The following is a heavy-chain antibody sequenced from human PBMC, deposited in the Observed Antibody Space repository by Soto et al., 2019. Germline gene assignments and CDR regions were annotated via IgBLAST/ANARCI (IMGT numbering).Heavy chain of an antibody. D-gene: IGHD2-2*01. J-gene: IGHJ5*02. Sequence: PSETLSLTCTVSGGSISSGGYYWSWIRQHPGTGLEWIGHISYSGSTYYNTSLKSRVTISVDTSKNQFSLKLSSVTAADTAVYYCARHVYQLLSDNNWFDPWGQGTLVTVSS. CDR1: GGSISSGGYY. CDR2: ISYSGST. V-gene: IGHV4-30-4*01. CDR3: ARHVYQLLSDNNWFDP.